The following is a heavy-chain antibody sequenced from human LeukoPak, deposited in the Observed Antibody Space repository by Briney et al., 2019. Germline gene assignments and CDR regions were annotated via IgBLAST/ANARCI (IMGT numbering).Heavy chain of an antibody. Sequence: PGGTLRLSCAASGFTFSTYWMSWVRQAPGKGLEWVANIHQDGNEKYYVDSVKGRFTISRDNAKNTLYLQMNSLRAEDTAVYYCARGDKFSGDYWGQGTLVTVSS. J-gene: IGHJ4*02. CDR1: GFTFSTYW. D-gene: IGHD2-15*01. CDR2: IHQDGNEK. V-gene: IGHV3-7*04. CDR3: ARGDKFSGDY.